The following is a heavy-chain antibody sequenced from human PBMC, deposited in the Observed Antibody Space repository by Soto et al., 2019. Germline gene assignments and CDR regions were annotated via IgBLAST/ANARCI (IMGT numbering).Heavy chain of an antibody. CDR2: ISGYNDNT. V-gene: IGHV1-18*01. CDR1: GYTFTNYG. CDR3: ARAHRTDVYALDT. Sequence: QLQLVQSGAEVKKPGASVKVSCKASGYTFTNYGISWVRQAPGQGLEWMGWISGYNDNTNYAQELQGRGTMTTDTSTNTAYMEPRSLTSDDTAVYYCARAHRTDVYALDTWGQGTMVTVPS. D-gene: IGHD2-8*01. J-gene: IGHJ3*02.